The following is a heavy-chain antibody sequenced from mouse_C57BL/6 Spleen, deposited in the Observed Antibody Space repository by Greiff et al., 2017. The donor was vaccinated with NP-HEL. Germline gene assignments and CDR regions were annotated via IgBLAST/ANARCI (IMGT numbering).Heavy chain of an antibody. J-gene: IGHJ2*01. D-gene: IGHD2-1*01. CDR3: ARYGNCVDY. CDR1: GFTFTDYY. V-gene: IGHV7-3*01. Sequence: EVKLMESGGGLVQPGGSLSLSCAASGFTFTDYYMSWVRQPPGKALEWLGFIRNKANGYTTEYSASVKGRFTISRDNSQSILYLQMNALRAEDSATYYCARYGNCVDYWGQGTTLTVSS. CDR2: IRNKANGYTT.